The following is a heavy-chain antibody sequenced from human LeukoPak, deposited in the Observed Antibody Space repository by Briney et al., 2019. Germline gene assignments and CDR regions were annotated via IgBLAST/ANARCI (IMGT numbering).Heavy chain of an antibody. J-gene: IGHJ5*02. V-gene: IGHV4-39*01. Sequence: SETLSLTCTVAGGSISSSSYYWGWIRQQPGKGLEWIGSIYYSGSTYYNPSLKSRVTISVDTSKDQFSLKLTSVPAADTAVYYCARRPRAGWFDPWGQGNLVTVSS. CDR1: GGSISSSSYY. CDR2: IYYSGST. CDR3: ARRPRAGWFDP.